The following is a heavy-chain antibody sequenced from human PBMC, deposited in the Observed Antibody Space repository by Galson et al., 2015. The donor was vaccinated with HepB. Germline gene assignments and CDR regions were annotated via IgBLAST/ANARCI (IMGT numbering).Heavy chain of an antibody. V-gene: IGHV3-48*02. CDR1: GFTFSSYS. CDR3: ARDYGSGSYSGVVSDY. D-gene: IGHD3-10*01. J-gene: IGHJ4*02. CDR2: ISSSSSTI. Sequence: SLRLSCAASGFTFSSYSMNWVRQAPGKGLEWVSYISSSSSTIYYADSVKGRFTISRDNAKNSLYLQMNSLRDEDTAVYYCARDYGSGSYSGVVSDYWGQGTLVTVSS.